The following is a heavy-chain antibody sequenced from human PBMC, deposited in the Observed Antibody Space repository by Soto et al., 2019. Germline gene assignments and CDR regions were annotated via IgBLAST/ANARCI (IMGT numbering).Heavy chain of an antibody. CDR3: ATMGTPVTGLYYFDY. J-gene: IGHJ4*02. Sequence: QVQLQESGPGLVKPSQTLSLTCTVSGGSISSGNYYWSWIRQPPGKGLEWIGFISYSGTTHYSASLRSRVSISVDTSQHQFSLDLSSVTAADTAVYYCATMGTPVTGLYYFDYWGQGTLVTVSS. CDR2: ISYSGTT. CDR1: GGSISSGNYY. D-gene: IGHD4-17*01. V-gene: IGHV4-30-4*01.